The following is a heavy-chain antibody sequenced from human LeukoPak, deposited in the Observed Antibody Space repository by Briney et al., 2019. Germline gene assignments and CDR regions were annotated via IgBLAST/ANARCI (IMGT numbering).Heavy chain of an antibody. CDR1: GFTFSSYA. V-gene: IGHV3-23*01. CDR2: ISGSGGST. CDR3: AKDSKVYLNWFDP. D-gene: IGHD5/OR15-5a*01. Sequence: GGSLRLSCAASGFTFSSYAMSWVRQAPGKGLEWVSAISGSGGSTYYADSVKGRFTIFRDNSKNTLYLQMDSLRAEDTAVYYCAKDSKVYLNWFDPWGQGTLVTVSS. J-gene: IGHJ5*02.